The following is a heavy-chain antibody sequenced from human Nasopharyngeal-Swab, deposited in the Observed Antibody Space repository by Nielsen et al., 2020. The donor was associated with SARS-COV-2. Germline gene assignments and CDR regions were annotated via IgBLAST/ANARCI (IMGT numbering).Heavy chain of an antibody. CDR3: AKDDRRSQWLVDCYYGMDV. J-gene: IGHJ6*02. CDR2: ISGSGGST. D-gene: IGHD6-19*01. Sequence: GESLKISCAASGFTFSSYAMSWVRQAPGKGLEWVSAISGSGGSTYYADSVKGRFTISRDNSKNTLYLQMNSLRAEDTAVYYCAKDDRRSQWLVDCYYGMDVWGQGTTVTVSS. CDR1: GFTFSSYA. V-gene: IGHV3-23*01.